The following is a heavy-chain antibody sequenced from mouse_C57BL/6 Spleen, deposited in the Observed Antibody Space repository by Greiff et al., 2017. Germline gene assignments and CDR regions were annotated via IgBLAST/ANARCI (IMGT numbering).Heavy chain of an antibody. J-gene: IGHJ4*01. V-gene: IGHV1-72*01. CDR1: GYTFTSYW. CDR3: AVYDYDINYYAMDY. Sequence: QVQLKQPGAELVKPGASVKLSCKASGYTFTSYWMHWVKQRPGRGLEWIGRIDPNSGGTKYNEKFKSKATLTVDKPSSTAYMQLSSLTSEDSAVDYCAVYDYDINYYAMDYWGQGTSVTVSS. D-gene: IGHD2-4*01. CDR2: IDPNSGGT.